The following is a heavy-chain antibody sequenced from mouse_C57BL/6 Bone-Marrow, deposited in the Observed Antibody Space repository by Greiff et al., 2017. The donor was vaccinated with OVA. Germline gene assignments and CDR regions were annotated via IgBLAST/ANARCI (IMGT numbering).Heavy chain of an antibody. J-gene: IGHJ2*01. D-gene: IGHD2-5*01. CDR3: ARSPSYYSNYVGY. CDR1: GYTFTSYW. V-gene: IGHV1-69*01. CDR2: IDPSDSYT. Sequence: QVQLQQPGAELVMPGASVKLSCKASGYTFTSYWMHWVKQRPGQGLEWIGEIDPSDSYTNYNQQFKGKSTLTVDKSSSTAYMQLSSLTSENSAIYYCARSPSYYSNYVGYWGQGTTLTVSS.